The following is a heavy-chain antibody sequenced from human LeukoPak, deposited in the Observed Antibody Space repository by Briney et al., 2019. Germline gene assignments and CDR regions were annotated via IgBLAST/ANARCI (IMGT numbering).Heavy chain of an antibody. CDR1: GFTFSSYS. D-gene: IGHD6-6*01. CDR2: ISSSSSYI. V-gene: IGHV3-21*01. Sequence: PGGSLRLSCAASGFTFSSYSMNWVRQAPGKGLEWVSSISSSSSYIYYADSVKGRFTISRDNAKNSLYLQMNSLRAEDTAVYYCARPLGSSARSDYWGQGTQVTVSS. J-gene: IGHJ4*02. CDR3: ARPLGSSARSDY.